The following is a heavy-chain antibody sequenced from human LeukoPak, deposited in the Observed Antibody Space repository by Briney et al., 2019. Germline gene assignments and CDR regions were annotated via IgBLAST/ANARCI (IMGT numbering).Heavy chain of an antibody. CDR1: GFTFSDYF. J-gene: IGHJ4*02. CDR3: ARVEYSSSWQIVYYFDY. D-gene: IGHD6-13*01. V-gene: IGHV3-11*04. Sequence: AGSLRLSCAASGFTFSDYFMSWIRQAPGKGLEWVSYISSSGSTIYYADSVKGRFTISRDNAKNSLYLLMNSLTAEDTAVYYCARVEYSSSWQIVYYFDYWGQGTLVTVSS. CDR2: ISSSGSTI.